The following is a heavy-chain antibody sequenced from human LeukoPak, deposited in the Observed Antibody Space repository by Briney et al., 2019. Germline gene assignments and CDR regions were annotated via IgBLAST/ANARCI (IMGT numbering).Heavy chain of an antibody. J-gene: IGHJ4*02. CDR1: GFTFSSYD. CDR3: ARNGGNYILDY. V-gene: IGHV3-48*03. Sequence: GGSLRLSCAASGFTFSSYDMNWVRQAQGKGLEWVSYISYSGSNTYYADSVKGRFIISRDNAKNSLSLQMNGLRAEDTAVYYCARNGGNYILDYWGQGTLVTVSS. D-gene: IGHD4/OR15-4a*01. CDR2: ISYSGSNT.